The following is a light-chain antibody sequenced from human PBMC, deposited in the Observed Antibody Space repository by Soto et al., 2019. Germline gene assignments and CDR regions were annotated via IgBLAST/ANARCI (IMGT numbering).Light chain of an antibody. CDR1: QSVSNNY. J-gene: IGKJ1*01. CDR3: QQYGSSGT. CDR2: GAS. V-gene: IGKV3-20*01. Sequence: IVLPQCLGTLSLSPWEIVTLSCRASQSVSNNYLAWYQQKPGQAPRLLIYGASNRATGIPDRFSGSGSGTDFTLTISRLEPEDFAVYYCQQYGSSGTFGQGTKVDI.